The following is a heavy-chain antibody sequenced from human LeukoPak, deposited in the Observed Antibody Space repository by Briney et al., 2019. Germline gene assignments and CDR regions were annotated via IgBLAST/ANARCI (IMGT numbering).Heavy chain of an antibody. CDR2: ISSSSSPI. CDR1: GFTFSNAW. J-gene: IGHJ3*02. D-gene: IGHD4-11*01. Sequence: GGSLRLSCAASGFTFSNAWMSWVRQAPGKGLEWLSYISSSSSPIYYADSVKGRFTISRDNSKNTLYLQMNSLRAEDTAVYYCASSNYVGAFDIWGQGTMVTVSS. V-gene: IGHV3-48*01. CDR3: ASSNYVGAFDI.